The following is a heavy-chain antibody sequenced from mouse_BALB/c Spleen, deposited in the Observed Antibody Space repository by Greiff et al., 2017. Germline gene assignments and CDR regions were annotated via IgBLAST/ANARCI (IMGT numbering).Heavy chain of an antibody. CDR2: IWAGGST. CDR3: ARIGNYYGSSSLFDY. CDR1: GFSLTSYG. V-gene: IGHV2-9*02. Sequence: VQRVESGPGLVAPSQSLSITCTVSGFSLTSYGVHWVRQPPGKGLEWLGVIWAGGSTNYNSALMSRLSISKDNSKGQVFLKMNSLQTDDTAMYYCARIGNYYGSSSLFDYWGQGTTLTVSS. J-gene: IGHJ2*01. D-gene: IGHD1-1*01.